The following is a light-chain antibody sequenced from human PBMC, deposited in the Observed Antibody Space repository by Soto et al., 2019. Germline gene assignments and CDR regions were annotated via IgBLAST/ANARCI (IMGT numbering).Light chain of an antibody. CDR2: LGS. J-gene: IGKJ4*01. CDR1: QSLLQSNGNNQ. CDR3: MQVLQTPPT. V-gene: IGKV2-28*01. Sequence: EIVMTQSPLSLPVTPVEPASISCRSSQSLLQSNGNNQLGWVLQKPGQSPQLLMYLGSSRASGVPDRFSGSGSGTDFTLKISRVEPEDVGVYYCMQVLQTPPTFGGGTKVEIK.